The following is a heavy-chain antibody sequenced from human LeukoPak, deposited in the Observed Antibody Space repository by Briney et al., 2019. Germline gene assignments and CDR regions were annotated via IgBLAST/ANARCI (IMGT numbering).Heavy chain of an antibody. V-gene: IGHV1-2*06. CDR3: ARDPWGDDIVVVPAAIHDP. CDR1: GYTFTGYY. D-gene: IGHD2-2*01. CDR2: INPNSGGT. Sequence: ASVKVSCKASGYTFTGYYMHWVRQAPGQGLEWMGRINPNSGGTNYAQKFQGRVTMTRDTSISTAYMELNRLRSDDTAVYYCARDPWGDDIVVVPAAIHDPWGQGTLVTVSS. J-gene: IGHJ5*02.